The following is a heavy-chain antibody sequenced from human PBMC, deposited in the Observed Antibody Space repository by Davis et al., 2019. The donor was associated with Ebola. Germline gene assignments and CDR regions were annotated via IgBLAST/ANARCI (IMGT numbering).Heavy chain of an antibody. CDR2: IRSKGNNYAT. Sequence: PGGSLRLSCATSGFTFSASAIHWVRQASGKGLEWVGRIRSKGNNYATAYAASLQGRFTISRNESGNTAYLQMSSLKTEDTAVYYCTRHDSIGWTRPFDYWGQGTLVTVSS. V-gene: IGHV3-73*01. CDR3: TRHDSIGWTRPFDY. D-gene: IGHD6-19*01. J-gene: IGHJ4*02. CDR1: GFTFSASA.